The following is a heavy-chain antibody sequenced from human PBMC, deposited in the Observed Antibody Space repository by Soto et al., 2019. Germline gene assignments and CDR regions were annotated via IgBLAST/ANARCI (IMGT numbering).Heavy chain of an antibody. CDR1: GYTFTGYY. J-gene: IGHJ6*02. D-gene: IGHD4-17*01. Sequence: ASVKVSCKASGYTFTGYYMHWVRQAPGQGLEWMGWINPNSGGTNYAQKFQGRVTMTRDTSISTAYMELSRLRSDDTAVYYCAIDLDLETTGVTRIYYYYYGMDVWGQGTTVTVSS. V-gene: IGHV1-2*02. CDR2: INPNSGGT. CDR3: AIDLDLETTGVTRIYYYYYGMDV.